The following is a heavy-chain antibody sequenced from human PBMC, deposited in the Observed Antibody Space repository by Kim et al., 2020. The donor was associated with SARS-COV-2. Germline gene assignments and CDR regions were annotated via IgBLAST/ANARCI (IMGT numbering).Heavy chain of an antibody. Sequence: EQKCQGRVTMTEDTSTDTAYMELSSLRSEDTAVYYCAIYYYDSSGYYFNYWGQGTLVTVSS. J-gene: IGHJ4*02. CDR3: AIYYYDSSGYYFNY. D-gene: IGHD3-22*01. V-gene: IGHV1-24*01.